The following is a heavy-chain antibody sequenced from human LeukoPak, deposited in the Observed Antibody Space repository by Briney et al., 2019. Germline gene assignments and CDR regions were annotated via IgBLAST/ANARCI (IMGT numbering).Heavy chain of an antibody. CDR1: GCTFSSYG. V-gene: IGHV3-30*02. J-gene: IGHJ3*02. CDR2: IRYDGSNK. D-gene: IGHD5-18*01. CDR3: AKYLNVDTAMVNDAFDI. Sequence: GGALRLSCAASGCTFSSYGMHWVRQAPGKGLEWVAFIRYDGSNKYYADSVKGRFTISRDNSKNTLYLQMNSLRAEDTAVYYCAKYLNVDTAMVNDAFDIWGQGTMVTVSS.